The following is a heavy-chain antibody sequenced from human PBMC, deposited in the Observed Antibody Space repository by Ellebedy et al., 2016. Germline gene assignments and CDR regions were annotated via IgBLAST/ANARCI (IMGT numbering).Heavy chain of an antibody. J-gene: IGHJ4*02. CDR1: GFTFNDYA. D-gene: IGHD4/OR15-4a*01. Sequence: GESLRLSXAGSGFTFNDYALHWVRQAPGKGLEWVSGISWDSAVIGYGGSVKGRFTISKDSAKNYLYLQMNSLRPEDTAFYYCAKGTMDYFYHWGQGTLVTVSS. CDR3: AKGTMDYFYH. CDR2: ISWDSAVI. V-gene: IGHV3-9*01.